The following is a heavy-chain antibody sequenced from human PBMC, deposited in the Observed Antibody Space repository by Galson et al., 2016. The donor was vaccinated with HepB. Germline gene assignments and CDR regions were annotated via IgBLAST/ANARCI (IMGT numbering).Heavy chain of an antibody. V-gene: IGHV1-69*13. CDR2: IIPIFGTV. D-gene: IGHD2-15*01. Sequence: SVKVSCKASGGTFSGYVFTWARQVPRQGLEWVGGIIPIFGTVNTAQSFQARVTITADESTRTVYVELTGLISEDTAVYYCARGGPRQVLLPHWYDPWGQGTLVTVSS. CDR3: ARGGPRQVLLPHWYDP. J-gene: IGHJ5*02. CDR1: GGTFSGYV.